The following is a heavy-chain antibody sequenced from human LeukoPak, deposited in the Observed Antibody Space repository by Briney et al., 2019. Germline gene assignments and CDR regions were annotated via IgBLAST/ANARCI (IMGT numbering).Heavy chain of an antibody. Sequence: SETLSLTCTVSGGSVSSSYYYWGWIRQPPGKGLEWVGRVYYTGTTYYNPSLKSRITISIDTSNHQFSLKLSSVTAADTAVYFCARCGDYWGQGTLVTVSS. J-gene: IGHJ4*02. CDR1: GGSVSSSYYY. D-gene: IGHD2-21*01. V-gene: IGHV4-39*01. CDR3: ARCGDY. CDR2: VYYTGTT.